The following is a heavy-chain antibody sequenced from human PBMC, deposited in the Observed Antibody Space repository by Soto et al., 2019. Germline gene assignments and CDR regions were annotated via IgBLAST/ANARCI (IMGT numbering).Heavy chain of an antibody. CDR1: GFTFSSFG. V-gene: IGHV3-33*01. D-gene: IGHD4-17*01. Sequence: QVQLVESGGGVVQPGRSLRLSCAASGFTFSSFGMHWVRQAPGKGLEWVAVIWYDGSKNLYADSVKGRFTISRDDSSTTLFLHMSSLRLEDTAMYYCGRDSPDDYCDNGWVDPWGQGTLVTVSS. CDR2: IWYDGSKN. CDR3: GRDSPDDYCDNGWVDP. J-gene: IGHJ5*02.